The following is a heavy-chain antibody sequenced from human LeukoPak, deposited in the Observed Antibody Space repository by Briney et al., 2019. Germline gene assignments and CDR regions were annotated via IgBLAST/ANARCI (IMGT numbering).Heavy chain of an antibody. CDR3: ARDQYYYDSSGYLAFDY. V-gene: IGHV4-4*07. D-gene: IGHD3-22*01. Sequence: SETLSLTCTVPGDPISSYYWSWIRQPAGKGLEWIGRNHTSGSTNYNPPRKSRVTMSLDTSHNQFSLKLTSVSAADTAVYYCARDQYYYDSSGYLAFDYWGQGTLVTVSS. J-gene: IGHJ4*02. CDR2: NHTSGST. CDR1: GDPISSYY.